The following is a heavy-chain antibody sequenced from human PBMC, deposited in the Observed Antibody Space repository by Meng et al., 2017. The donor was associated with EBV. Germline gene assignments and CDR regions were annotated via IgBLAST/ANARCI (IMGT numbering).Heavy chain of an antibody. V-gene: IGHV4-39*01. CDR1: XDSISSFYN. CDR3: ARPFPSIVSPRLDPFGD. CDR2: AHYSGRT. Sequence: QLQLQESGPGQVKPSXXXXLXXXVSXDSISSFYNWAWLRQPPGRGLEWIGSAHYSGRTYYSPSLRSRVTVSIDTSKNQFSLRLTSVTAADTALYYCARPFPSIVSPRLDPFGDWGQGALVTVSS. D-gene: IGHD5/OR15-5a*01. J-gene: IGHJ4*02.